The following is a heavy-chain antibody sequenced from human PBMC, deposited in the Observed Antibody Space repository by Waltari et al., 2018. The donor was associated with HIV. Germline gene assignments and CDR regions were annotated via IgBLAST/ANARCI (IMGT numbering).Heavy chain of an antibody. Sequence: QLQLQESGPGLVKPSETLSLICTVSGGSISSSSYYWGWIRQPPGKGLEWIGSIYYSGSTYYHPSLNGRVTISVDTSTNQFSLKLSSVTAADTAVYYCARPYSSSWYYFDYWGQGTLVTVSS. V-gene: IGHV4-39*01. D-gene: IGHD6-13*01. CDR3: ARPYSSSWYYFDY. CDR1: GGSISSSSYY. J-gene: IGHJ4*02. CDR2: IYYSGST.